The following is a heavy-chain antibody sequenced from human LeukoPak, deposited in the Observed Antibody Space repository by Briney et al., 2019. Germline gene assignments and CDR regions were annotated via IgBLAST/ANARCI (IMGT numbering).Heavy chain of an antibody. CDR1: GSAMKDKY. D-gene: IGHD3-22*01. V-gene: IGHV4-59*01. CDR2: IYSTGDT. Sequence: SETLSLTCTVSGSAMKDKYGSWVRQPPLKGLDWICYIYSTGDTSYNPSLESRVSISMDTSKNHFSLEITSVTAADTAVYYCARGSRVYDRSGFHTWHDYWGHGTLVTVSS. CDR3: ARGSRVYDRSGFHTWHDY. J-gene: IGHJ4*03.